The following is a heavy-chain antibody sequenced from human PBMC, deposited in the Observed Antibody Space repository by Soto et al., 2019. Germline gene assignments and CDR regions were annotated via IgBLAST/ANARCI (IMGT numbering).Heavy chain of an antibody. J-gene: IGHJ4*02. CDR3: ARLQYYFDY. Sequence: PSETLSLTCAVYGGSFSGYYWSWIRQPPGRGLEWIGEINHSGSTNYNPSLKSRVTIPVDTSKNQFSLKLSSVTAADTAVYYCARLQYYFDYWGQGTLVTVSS. CDR2: INHSGST. CDR1: GGSFSGYY. V-gene: IGHV4-34*01.